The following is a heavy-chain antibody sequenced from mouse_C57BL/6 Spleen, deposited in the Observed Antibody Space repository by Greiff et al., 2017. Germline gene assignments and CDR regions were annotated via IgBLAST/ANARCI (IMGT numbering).Heavy chain of an antibody. V-gene: IGHV2-6*03. CDR3: ARAYYSNYNYAMDY. CDR1: GFSLTSYG. D-gene: IGHD2-5*01. J-gene: IGHJ4*01. CDR2: IWSDGST. Sequence: QVQLKESGPGLVAPSQSLSITCTVSGFSLTSYGVHWVRQPPGKGLEWLVVIWSDGSTTYNSALKSRLSISKDNSKSQVFLKMNSLQTDDTAMYYGARAYYSNYNYAMDYWGQGTSVTVSS.